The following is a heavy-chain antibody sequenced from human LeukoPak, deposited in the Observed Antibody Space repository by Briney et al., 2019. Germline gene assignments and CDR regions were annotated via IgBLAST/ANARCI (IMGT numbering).Heavy chain of an antibody. CDR1: GGSISSGSYY. V-gene: IGHV4-61*01. CDR2: IYYSGST. D-gene: IGHD6-19*01. J-gene: IGHJ2*01. CDR3: ARAVAGHWYFAL. Sequence: PSETLSLTCTVSGGSISSGSYYWSWIRQPPGKGLEWIGYIYYSGSTNYNPSLKSRVTISVDTSKNQFSLKLSSVTAADTAVYYCARAVAGHWYFALWGRGTLVTVSS.